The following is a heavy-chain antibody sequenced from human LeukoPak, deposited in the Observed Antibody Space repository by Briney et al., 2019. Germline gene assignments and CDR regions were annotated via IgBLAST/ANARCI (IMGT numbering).Heavy chain of an antibody. J-gene: IGHJ1*01. Sequence: GGSLRLSCAASGFTFSSHWMSWVRQAPGKGLEWVANIKEDGSEKYYVDSVKGRFTISRDNAKNSLYLQMNSLRAEDTAVYYCARGGLRYFARWGQGTLVTVSP. D-gene: IGHD3-9*01. CDR1: GFTFSSHW. CDR3: ARGGLRYFAR. V-gene: IGHV3-7*04. CDR2: IKEDGSEK.